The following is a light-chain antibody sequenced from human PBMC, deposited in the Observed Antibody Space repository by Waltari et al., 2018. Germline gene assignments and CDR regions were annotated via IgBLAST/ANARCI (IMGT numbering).Light chain of an antibody. CDR3: QQRSNWPPLT. V-gene: IGKV3-11*01. J-gene: IGKJ4*01. CDR2: EAS. CDR1: QSVSNF. Sequence: EVVLPQSPATLSLSPGERATLSCRASQSVSNFLAWYQQKPGQAPRLLIYEASQRATGIPARFSGSGSGTDFTLTISSLEPEDFAVYYCQQRSNWPPLTFGGGTKVEIK.